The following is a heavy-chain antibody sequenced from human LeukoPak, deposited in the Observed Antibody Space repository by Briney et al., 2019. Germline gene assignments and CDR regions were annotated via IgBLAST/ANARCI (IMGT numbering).Heavy chain of an antibody. D-gene: IGHD5-12*01. Sequence: SETLSLTCTVSGGSISSYYWSWIRQPAGKGLKWIGRIYTSGSTNYNPSLESRVTMSVDTSKNQFSLKLSSVTAADTAVYYCARAAYSGYDGVNWFDPWGQGTLVTVSS. V-gene: IGHV4-4*07. J-gene: IGHJ5*02. CDR1: GGSISSYY. CDR2: IYTSGST. CDR3: ARAAYSGYDGVNWFDP.